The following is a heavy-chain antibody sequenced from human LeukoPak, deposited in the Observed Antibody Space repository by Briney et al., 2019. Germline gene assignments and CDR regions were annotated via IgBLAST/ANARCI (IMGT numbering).Heavy chain of an antibody. CDR2: IYYSGST. V-gene: IGHV4-39*07. Sequence: PSETLSLTCTVSGGSISSSSYYWGWIRQPPGKGLEWIGSIYYSGSTYYNPSLKSRVTISVDTSKNQFSLKLSSVTAADTAVYYCARFIPDRAAGIAFDIWGQGTMVTVSS. D-gene: IGHD6-13*01. J-gene: IGHJ3*02. CDR3: ARFIPDRAAGIAFDI. CDR1: GGSISSSSYY.